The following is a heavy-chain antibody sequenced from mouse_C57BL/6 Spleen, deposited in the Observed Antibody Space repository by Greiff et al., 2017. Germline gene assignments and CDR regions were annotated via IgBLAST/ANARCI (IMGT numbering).Heavy chain of an antibody. CDR1: GYSFTGYY. V-gene: IGHV1-42*01. J-gene: IGHJ4*01. Sequence: EVKLQESGPELVKPGASVKISCKASGYSFTGYYMNWVKQSPEKSLEWIGEINPSTGGTTYNQKFKAKATLTVDKSSSTAYMQLKSLTSEDSAVYYCAGGSYNYAMDYWGQGTSVTVSS. D-gene: IGHD1-1*02. CDR2: INPSTGGT. CDR3: AGGSYNYAMDY.